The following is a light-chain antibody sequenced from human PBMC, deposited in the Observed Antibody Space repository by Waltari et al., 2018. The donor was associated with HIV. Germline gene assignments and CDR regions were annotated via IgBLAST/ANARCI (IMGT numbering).Light chain of an antibody. CDR1: SSDVGGYNY. CDR2: EVS. J-gene: IGLJ1*01. V-gene: IGLV2-14*01. Sequence: QSALTQPASVSGSPGQSITISCTGTSSDVGGYNYVSWYQQHPGKATNLMIYEVSKRPSGVSNRFSGSKSGNTASLTISGLQAEDEADYYCSSYTSSSRYVFGTGTKVTVL. CDR3: SSYTSSSRYV.